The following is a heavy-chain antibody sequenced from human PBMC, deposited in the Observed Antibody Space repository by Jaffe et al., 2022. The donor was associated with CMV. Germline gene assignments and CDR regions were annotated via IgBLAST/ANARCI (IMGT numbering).Heavy chain of an antibody. CDR2: IWYDGSNK. CDR3: ASQDYGDSPDAFDI. D-gene: IGHD4-17*01. Sequence: QVQLVESGGGVVQPGRSLRLSCAASGFTFSSYGMHWVRQAPGKGLEWVAVIWYDGSNKYYADSVKGRFTISRDNSKNTLYLQMNSLRAEDTAVYYCASQDYGDSPDAFDIWGQGTMVTVSS. CDR1: GFTFSSYG. J-gene: IGHJ3*02. V-gene: IGHV3-33*08.